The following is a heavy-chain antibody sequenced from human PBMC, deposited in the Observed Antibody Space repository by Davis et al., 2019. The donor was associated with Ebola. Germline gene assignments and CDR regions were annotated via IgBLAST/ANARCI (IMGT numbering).Heavy chain of an antibody. CDR3: ARVVEGACSGGSCYAYGMDV. CDR1: GYTFTGYY. Sequence: ASVKVSCKASGYTFTGYYMHWVRQAPGQGLEWMGRINPNSGGTNYAQKFQGRVTMTRDTSISTAYMELSRLRSDDTAVYYCARVVEGACSGGSCYAYGMDVWGKGTTVTVSS. CDR2: INPNSGGT. V-gene: IGHV1-2*06. J-gene: IGHJ6*04. D-gene: IGHD2-15*01.